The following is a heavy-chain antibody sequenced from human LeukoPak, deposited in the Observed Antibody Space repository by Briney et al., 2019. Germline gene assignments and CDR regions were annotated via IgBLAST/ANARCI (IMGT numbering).Heavy chain of an antibody. CDR3: ARAAHSGYWGPDAFDI. CDR2: IYYSGST. V-gene: IGHV4-59*01. CDR1: GGSISSYY. J-gene: IGHJ3*02. D-gene: IGHD3-22*01. Sequence: PSETLSLTCTVSGGSISSYYWSWIRQPPGKGLEWIGYIYYSGSTNYNPSLKSRVTISVDTSKNQFSLKLSSVTAADTAVCYCARAAHSGYWGPDAFDIWGQGTMVTVSS.